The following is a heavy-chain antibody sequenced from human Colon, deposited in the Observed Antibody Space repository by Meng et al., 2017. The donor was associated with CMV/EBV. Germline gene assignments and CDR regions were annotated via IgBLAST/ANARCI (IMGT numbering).Heavy chain of an antibody. V-gene: IGHV3-21*01. J-gene: IGHJ3*02. Sequence: GESLKISCVASGFTFNNYSMNWVRQAPGKGLEWVSSINSGSLYIRHAASVKGRFTISRDNAKNSVYLQMNRLTAEDTALYSCARDIMITPVVVADAFDIWGQGTMVTVSS. D-gene: IGHD2-15*01. CDR2: INSGSLYI. CDR3: ARDIMITPVVVADAFDI. CDR1: GFTFNNYS.